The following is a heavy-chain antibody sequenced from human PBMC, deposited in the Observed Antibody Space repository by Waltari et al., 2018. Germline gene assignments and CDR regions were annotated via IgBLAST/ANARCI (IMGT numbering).Heavy chain of an antibody. CDR1: GFSFSYYY. J-gene: IGHJ4*02. V-gene: IGHV3-11*01. D-gene: IGHD3-3*01. CDR3: ARAREQNYGFWSGFSFYFDH. Sequence: QVQLVESGGGLVSPGGSLRLSCAASGFSFSYYYMTWIRQAPGKGLVCVAYCSSCDIISYHAVFVLCVFTIFRDNAKMSLYLQMKSLRAEDTVVYFCARAREQNYGFWSGFSFYFDHWGQGALVTVSS. CDR2: CSSCDIIS.